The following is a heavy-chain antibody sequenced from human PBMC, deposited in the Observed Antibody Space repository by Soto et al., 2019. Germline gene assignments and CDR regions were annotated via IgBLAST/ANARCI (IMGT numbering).Heavy chain of an antibody. CDR3: ARGQGAAAGHSNLDY. J-gene: IGHJ4*02. CDR1: GGSISGTTYS. CDR2: IYDSGNT. Sequence: QLQLQESGSGLVKPSQTLSLTCAVSGGSISGTTYSWSWIRQPPGKGLEWIGYIYDSGNTYYNPSLKSQFSISVDRSKNQFPLKLSSVTAADTAVYYCARGQGAAAGHSNLDYWGQGALVTVPS. D-gene: IGHD6-13*01. V-gene: IGHV4-30-2*01.